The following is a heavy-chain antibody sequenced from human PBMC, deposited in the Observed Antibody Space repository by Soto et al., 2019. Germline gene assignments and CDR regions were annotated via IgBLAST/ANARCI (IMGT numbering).Heavy chain of an antibody. CDR3: ARGYYYGSGSYYNQPTFYGMDV. CDR1: GGSISSSSYY. D-gene: IGHD3-10*01. V-gene: IGHV4-39*01. CDR2: IYYSGST. Sequence: PSETLSLTCTVSGGSISSSSYYWGWIRQPPGKGLEWIGSIYYSGSTYYNQSLKSRVTISVDTSKNQFSLELSSVTAADTAVYYCARGYYYGSGSYYNQPTFYGMDVWGQGTTVTVSS. J-gene: IGHJ6*02.